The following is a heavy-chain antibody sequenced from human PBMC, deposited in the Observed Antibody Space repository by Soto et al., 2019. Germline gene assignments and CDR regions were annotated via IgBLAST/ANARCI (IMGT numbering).Heavy chain of an antibody. V-gene: IGHV3-15*01. CDR1: GFTFSNAW. J-gene: IGHJ4*02. D-gene: IGHD3-9*01. Sequence: GGSLRLSCAASGFTFSNAWMSWVRQAPGKGLEWVGRIKSKTDGGTTDYAAPVKGRFTISRDDSKNTLYLQMNSLKTEDTAVYYCTTLLAARPAYYDILTGPVDYWGQGTLVTVSS. CDR3: TTLLAARPAYYDILTGPVDY. CDR2: IKSKTDGGTT.